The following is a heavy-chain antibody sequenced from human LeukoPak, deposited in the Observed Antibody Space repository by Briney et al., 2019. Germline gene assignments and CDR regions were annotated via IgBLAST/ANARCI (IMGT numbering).Heavy chain of an antibody. J-gene: IGHJ4*02. V-gene: IGHV3-21*01. Sequence: GGSLRLSCAASGFTFSSYSMNRVRQAPGKGLEWVSSISSSSSYIYYADSVKGRFTISRDNAKNSLYLQMNSLRAEDTAVYYCARGKVTTTGFLYYWGQGTLVTVSS. CDR2: ISSSSSYI. D-gene: IGHD4-17*01. CDR3: ARGKVTTTGFLYY. CDR1: GFTFSSYS.